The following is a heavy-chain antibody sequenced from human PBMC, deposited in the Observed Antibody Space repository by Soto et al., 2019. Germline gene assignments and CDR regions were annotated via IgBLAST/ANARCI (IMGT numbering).Heavy chain of an antibody. V-gene: IGHV2-5*02. J-gene: IGHJ4*02. D-gene: IGHD4-17*01. CDR2: IYWDDDK. CDR1: GFSLSTPGLG. Sequence: QITLKESGPTLVKPTQTLTLTCTFSGFSLSTPGLGVGWIRQPPGKALEWLALIYWDDDKRYSPSLKSRLTITKDTSKNQVVLTMTKMDPVDTATYYCAHTRGDGLGDYWGQGTLVTVSS. CDR3: AHTRGDGLGDY.